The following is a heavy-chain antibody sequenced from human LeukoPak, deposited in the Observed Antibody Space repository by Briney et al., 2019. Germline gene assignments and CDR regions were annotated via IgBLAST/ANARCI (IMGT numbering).Heavy chain of an antibody. CDR2: IIPIFGTA. J-gene: IGHJ3*02. D-gene: IGHD2-21*02. CDR1: GGTFSSYA. CDR3: ARVYCGGDCYHDVFDI. V-gene: IGHV1-69*05. Sequence: GSSVKVSCKASGGTFSSYAISWVRQAPGQGLEWMGGIIPIFGTANYAQKFQGRVTITTDESTSTAYMELSSLRSEDTAVYYCARVYCGGDCYHDVFDIWGQGTMVTVSS.